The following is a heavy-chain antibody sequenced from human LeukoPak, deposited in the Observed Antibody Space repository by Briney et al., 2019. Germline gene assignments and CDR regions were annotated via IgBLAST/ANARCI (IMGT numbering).Heavy chain of an antibody. CDR1: GGSISSYY. J-gene: IGHJ3*01. CDR2: IYYSGST. V-gene: IGHV4-59*08. D-gene: IGHD6-19*01. Sequence: PSETLSLTCTVSGGSISSYYWSWIRQPPGKGLEWIGYIYYSGSTNYNPSLKSRVTISVDTSKNQFSLQLTSMTAADTAVYYCARLRAMAGHRGGFDFWGRGTMVTVSS. CDR3: ARLRAMAGHRGGFDF.